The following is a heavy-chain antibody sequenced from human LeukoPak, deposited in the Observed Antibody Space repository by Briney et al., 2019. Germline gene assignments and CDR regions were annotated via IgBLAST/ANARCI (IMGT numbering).Heavy chain of an antibody. J-gene: IGHJ4*02. CDR3: ARAPITSPFYFDY. Sequence: PGGSLRLSCAASGFTFSRYWMFWVRQVPGKGLEWVSGINWSGGSTGYADPLRGRFTISRDNAKNSLYLQMDSLRAEDTALYYCARAPITSPFYFDYWGQGTLVTVSS. V-gene: IGHV3-20*04. CDR1: GFTFSRYW. D-gene: IGHD2-2*01. CDR2: INWSGGST.